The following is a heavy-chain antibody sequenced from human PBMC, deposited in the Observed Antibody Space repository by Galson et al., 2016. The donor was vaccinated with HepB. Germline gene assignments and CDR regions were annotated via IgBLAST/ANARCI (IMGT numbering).Heavy chain of an antibody. V-gene: IGHV4-39*01. Sequence: ETLSLTCTVSGGSISSTSNHYWGWIRQSPGKGLEWIGSISYSGSTHYSPSLKSRVTISGDTSKNQFYLELNSMSAADTAVYYCARALEYRDAGFPYNWFEPWGQGTLVTVSP. J-gene: IGHJ5*02. CDR1: GGSISSTSNHY. CDR2: ISYSGST. D-gene: IGHD6-6*01. CDR3: ARALEYRDAGFPYNWFEP.